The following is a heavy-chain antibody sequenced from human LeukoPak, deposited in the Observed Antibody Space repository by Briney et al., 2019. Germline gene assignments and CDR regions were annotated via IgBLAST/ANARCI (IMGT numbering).Heavy chain of an antibody. CDR2: ISYSGST. J-gene: IGHJ5*02. CDR1: GGSISSYY. CDR3: ARDNTVSITLIPRRDWLDP. V-gene: IGHV4-59*12. D-gene: IGHD3-22*01. Sequence: SETLPLTCTVSGGSISSYYWSWIRQPPGKGLEWIGYISYSGSTNYNPSLKSRVTMSVDTPKNQFSLKLSSVTAADTAVYYCARDNTVSITLIPRRDWLDPWGQGILVTVSS.